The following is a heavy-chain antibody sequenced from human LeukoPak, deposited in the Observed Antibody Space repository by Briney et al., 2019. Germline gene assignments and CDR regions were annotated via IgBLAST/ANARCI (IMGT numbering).Heavy chain of an antibody. V-gene: IGHV3-23*01. CDR2: ISGSGGST. Sequence: GGSLRLSCAASGFTFSSYAMSWVRQAPGKGLEWVSAISGSGGSTYYADSVKGRFTISRDNSKNTLYLQMNSLRAEDTAVYYCAKDRRYSNYNYYYYMDVWGKGTTVTVSS. CDR3: AKDRRYSNYNYYYYMDV. J-gene: IGHJ6*03. CDR1: GFTFSSYA. D-gene: IGHD4-11*01.